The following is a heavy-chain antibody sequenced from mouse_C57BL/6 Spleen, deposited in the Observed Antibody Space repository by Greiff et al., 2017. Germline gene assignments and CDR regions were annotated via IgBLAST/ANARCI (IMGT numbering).Heavy chain of an antibody. J-gene: IGHJ2*01. V-gene: IGHV5-6*02. CDR2: ISSGISYT. D-gene: IGHD4-1*01. Sequence: EVKLMESGGDLVKPGGSLKLSCAASGFTFSSYGMSWVRQTPDKSLEWVATISSGISYTYYPDSVKGRVTIAIDNAKNTLYLQMSSLKSEDTAMYYCARRLILGYCFDYWGQGTTLTVSS. CDR3: ARRLILGYCFDY. CDR1: GFTFSSYG.